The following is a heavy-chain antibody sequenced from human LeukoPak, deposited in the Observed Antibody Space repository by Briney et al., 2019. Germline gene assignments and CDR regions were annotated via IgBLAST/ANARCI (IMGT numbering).Heavy chain of an antibody. D-gene: IGHD3-10*01. CDR3: ARDPSGSAYYFDY. J-gene: IGHJ4*02. V-gene: IGHV3-30-3*01. CDR2: ISYDGSNK. CDR1: GFTFSSYA. Sequence: GGSLRLSCAASGFTFSSYAMHWVRQAPGKGLEWVAVISYDGSNKYYADSVKGRFTISRDNSKNTLYPQMNSLRAEDTAVYYCARDPSGSAYYFDYWGQGTLVTVSS.